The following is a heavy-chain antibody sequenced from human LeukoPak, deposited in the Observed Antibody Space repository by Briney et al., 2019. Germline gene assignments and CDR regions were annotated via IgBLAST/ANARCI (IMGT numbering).Heavy chain of an antibody. CDR3: AKTSRRSSNYDSPYDY. D-gene: IGHD4-11*01. CDR2: VRGTGSDT. CDR1: GFTFSTYA. Sequence: SGGSLRLSCAASGFTFSTYAMSWVRQAPGKGLEWVSAVRGTGSDTYYADPVRGRFTISRDNSKNTLYLQMDRLRAEDTAIYFCAKTSRRSSNYDSPYDYWGQGTLVTVSS. J-gene: IGHJ4*02. V-gene: IGHV3-23*01.